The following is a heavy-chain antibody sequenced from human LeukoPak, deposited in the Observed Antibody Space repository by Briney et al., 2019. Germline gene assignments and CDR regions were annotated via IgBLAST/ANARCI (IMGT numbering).Heavy chain of an antibody. Sequence: PSQTLSLTCTVSGGSISSGGYYWSWIRQHPGKGLEWIGYIYYSGSTYYNPSLKSRLTISVDTSKNQFSLKLNSVTAADTAVYYCARHLHYYDSSGYVTPSSFYYWGQGTLVTVSS. D-gene: IGHD3-22*01. CDR3: ARHLHYYDSSGYVTPSSFYY. J-gene: IGHJ4*02. CDR1: GGSISSGGYY. CDR2: IYYSGST. V-gene: IGHV4-31*03.